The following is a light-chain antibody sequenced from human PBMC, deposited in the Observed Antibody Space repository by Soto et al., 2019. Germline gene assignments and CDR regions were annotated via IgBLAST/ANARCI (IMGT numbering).Light chain of an antibody. CDR3: QQYGSSLQWT. CDR2: GAS. J-gene: IGKJ1*01. V-gene: IGKV3-20*01. Sequence: EIVLTQSPGTLSLSPGERATLSCRASQSVSSSYLAWYQQKPGQAPRLLIYGASSRATGIPDRFSGSGSGTDFTLTISRLEPEDFAVYYCQQYGSSLQWTFGQGTKVE. CDR1: QSVSSSY.